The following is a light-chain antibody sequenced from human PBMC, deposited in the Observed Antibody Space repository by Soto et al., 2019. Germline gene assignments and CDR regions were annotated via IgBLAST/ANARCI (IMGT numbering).Light chain of an antibody. CDR3: CSYAGSYSYV. V-gene: IGLV2-11*01. CDR1: SSDVGGYNY. Sequence: QSALTQPRSVSGSPGQSVAISCTGTSSDVGGYNYVSWYQQHPGKVPKLIIYDVTKRPSGVPDRFSGSSSGNTASLTISGLQAEDEADYFCCSYAGSYSYVFGTGTKVTVL. J-gene: IGLJ1*01. CDR2: DVT.